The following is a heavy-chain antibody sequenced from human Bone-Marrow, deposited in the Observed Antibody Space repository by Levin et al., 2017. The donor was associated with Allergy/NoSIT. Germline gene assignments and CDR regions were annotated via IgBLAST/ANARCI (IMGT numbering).Heavy chain of an antibody. Sequence: PGGSLRLSCTVSGGSVSSGSFHWSWIRQPPGKGLEWIGYIFYSGSTYYNPSLKSRVTISVDTSKNQFSLKLSSVTAADTAVYYCARGVVVAGSYYFDYWGQGTLVTVSS. CDR3: ARGVVVAGSYYFDY. CDR2: IFYSGST. D-gene: IGHD2-15*01. CDR1: GGSVSSGSFH. V-gene: IGHV4-61*01. J-gene: IGHJ4*02.